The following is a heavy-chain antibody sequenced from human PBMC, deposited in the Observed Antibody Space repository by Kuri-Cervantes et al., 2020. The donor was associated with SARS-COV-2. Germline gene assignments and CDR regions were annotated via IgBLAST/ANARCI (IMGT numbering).Heavy chain of an antibody. J-gene: IGHJ3*02. Sequence: ASVKVSCKVSGYTLTELSMHWVRQAPGKGLEWMGGFDPEDGETIYAQKFQGRVTMTRNTSISTAYMELSSLRSEDTAVYYCARDIGDWNPDGFDIWGQGTMVTVSS. V-gene: IGHV1-24*01. CDR3: ARDIGDWNPDGFDI. CDR2: FDPEDGET. CDR1: GYTLTELS. D-gene: IGHD1-1*01.